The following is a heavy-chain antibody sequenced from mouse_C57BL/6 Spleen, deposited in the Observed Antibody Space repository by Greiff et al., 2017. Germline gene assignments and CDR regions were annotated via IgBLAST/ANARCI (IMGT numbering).Heavy chain of an antibody. J-gene: IGHJ1*03. Sequence: EVQLKESGPVLVKPGASVKMSCKASGYTFTDYYMNWVKQSHGKSLEWIGVINPYNGGTSYNQKFKGKATLTVDKSSSTAYMELNSLTSEDSAVYYCARKFGYFDVWGTGTTVTVSS. CDR2: INPYNGGT. CDR3: ARKFGYFDV. CDR1: GYTFTDYY. V-gene: IGHV1-19*01.